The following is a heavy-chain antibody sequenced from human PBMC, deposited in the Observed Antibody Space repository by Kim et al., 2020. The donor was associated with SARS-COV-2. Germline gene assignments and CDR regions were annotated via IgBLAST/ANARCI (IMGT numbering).Heavy chain of an antibody. Sequence: GGSLRLSCEASGFTFTNYWMHWVRQAPGKGLVWVSRINNDGSAANGADSVKGRFTISRDNAKNTVYLQLNSLSAEDTAVYYCARTLTAGFDAFDVWGQGTMVTVPS. CDR3: ARTLTAGFDAFDV. J-gene: IGHJ3*01. V-gene: IGHV3-74*01. D-gene: IGHD3-16*01. CDR2: INNDGSAA. CDR1: GFTFTNYW.